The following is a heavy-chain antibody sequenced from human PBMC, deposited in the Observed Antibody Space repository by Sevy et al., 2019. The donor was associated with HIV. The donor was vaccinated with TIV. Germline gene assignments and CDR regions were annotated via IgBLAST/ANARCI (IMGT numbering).Heavy chain of an antibody. D-gene: IGHD2-2*01. CDR2: INHSGST. Sequence: SETLSLTCAVYGGSFSGYYWSWIRQPPGKGLERIGEINHSGSTKYNPSLKSRVTISVDTSKNQFSLKLSSVTAADTAVYYCARAMGYCSSTSCYHYYYYGMDVWSQGTTVTVSS. CDR1: GGSFSGYY. CDR3: ARAMGYCSSTSCYHYYYYGMDV. V-gene: IGHV4-34*01. J-gene: IGHJ6*02.